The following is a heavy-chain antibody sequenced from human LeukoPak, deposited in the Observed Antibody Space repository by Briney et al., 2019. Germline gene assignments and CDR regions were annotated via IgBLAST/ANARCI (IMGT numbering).Heavy chain of an antibody. CDR1: GFTFTNYW. D-gene: IGHD3-3*01. V-gene: IGHV3-7*01. Sequence: GGSRRLSCAAYGFTFTNYWLTWVRHAPGKGLEWVANINQDGGTEYYVDSMKGRFTISRDNAKNLVYLQINSLRAEDTAVYFCARHTLWRFDYWGQGALVTVSS. J-gene: IGHJ4*02. CDR2: INQDGGTE. CDR3: ARHTLWRFDY.